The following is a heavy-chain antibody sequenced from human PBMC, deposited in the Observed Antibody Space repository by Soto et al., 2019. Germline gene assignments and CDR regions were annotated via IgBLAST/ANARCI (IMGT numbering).Heavy chain of an antibody. CDR2: IYYRGNA. J-gene: IGHJ4*02. Sequence: QLQLQESGPGLVKPSETLSLTCSVSDDSLNSDKYYWGWIRQPPGKGLEWVGSIYYRGNAYYNPSLKPRATISLDRPKGPFSLRLNSVTAADSAVYFCARLEGLATISYYFDFWGPGALVTVSS. CDR1: DDSLNSDKYY. V-gene: IGHV4-39*01. CDR3: ARLEGLATISYYFDF. D-gene: IGHD6-19*01.